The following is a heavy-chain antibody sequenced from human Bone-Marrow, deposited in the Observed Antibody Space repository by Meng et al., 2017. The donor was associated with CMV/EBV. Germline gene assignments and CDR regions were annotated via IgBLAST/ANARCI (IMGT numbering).Heavy chain of an antibody. CDR1: GFTFSSYS. J-gene: IGHJ4*02. CDR2: ISSSSYI. D-gene: IGHD2-8*01. CDR3: AREGFLDIVLMVYAPVYFDY. Sequence: GESLKISCAASGFTFSSYSMNWVRQAPGKGLGWVSSISSSSYIYYADSVKGRFTISRDNAKNSLYLQMNSLRAEDTAVYYCAREGFLDIVLMVYAPVYFDYWGQGTLVTVSS. V-gene: IGHV3-21*01.